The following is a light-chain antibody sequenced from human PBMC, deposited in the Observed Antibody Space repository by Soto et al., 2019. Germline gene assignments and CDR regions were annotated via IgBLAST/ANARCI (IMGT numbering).Light chain of an antibody. CDR1: QTVTSY. Sequence: DVQMTQSPSSLSASVGDSLTLTCRASQTVTSYLNWYQQKPGKAPKLLIYAASTLQSGVPSRFSGSGSGTEFTLTISSLQPEDFATYYCQQSYSTPITFGQGTRLEIK. V-gene: IGKV1-39*01. CDR3: QQSYSTPIT. J-gene: IGKJ5*01. CDR2: AAS.